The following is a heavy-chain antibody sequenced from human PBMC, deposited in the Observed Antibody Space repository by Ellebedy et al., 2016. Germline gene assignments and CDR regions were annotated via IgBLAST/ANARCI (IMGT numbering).Heavy chain of an antibody. V-gene: IGHV3-7*01. CDR1: GFTFSSYG. CDR3: ARGGYCSSTSCFTDAFDI. Sequence: GGSLRLSXAASGFTFSSYGMHWVRQAPGKGLEWVANIKQDGRDKYYVDSLRGRFTISRDNAKSSLYLQMNSLRAEDTAVYYCARGGYCSSTSCFTDAFDIWGQGTMVTVSS. CDR2: IKQDGRDK. J-gene: IGHJ3*02. D-gene: IGHD2-2*02.